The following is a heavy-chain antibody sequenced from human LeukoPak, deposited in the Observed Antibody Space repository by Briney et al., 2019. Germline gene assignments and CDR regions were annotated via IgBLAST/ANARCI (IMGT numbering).Heavy chain of an antibody. V-gene: IGHV1-2*02. D-gene: IGHD1-26*01. J-gene: IGHJ4*02. Sequence: ASVKVSCKASGYTFTAYYMYWVRQAPGQGLEWMGWMNPNTGGTNYAQKFQGRVTMTRDTSISTAYMELSRLKSDDTAVYYCASSWDLLAPGWWGQGTLVTVSS. CDR2: MNPNTGGT. CDR1: GYTFTAYY. CDR3: ASSWDLLAPGW.